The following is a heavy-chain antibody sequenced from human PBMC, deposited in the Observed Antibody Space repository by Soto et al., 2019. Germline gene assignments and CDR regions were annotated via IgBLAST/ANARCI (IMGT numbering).Heavy chain of an antibody. D-gene: IGHD4-4*01. CDR2: ISWNSGSI. V-gene: IGHV3-9*01. J-gene: IGHJ6*03. Sequence: GGSLRLSCAASGFTFDDYAMHWVRQAPGKGLEWVSGISWNSGSIGYADSVKGRFTISRDNAKNSLYLQMNSLRAEDTALYYCAKGFVEVTIAYYYYMDVWGKGTTVTVSS. CDR3: AKGFVEVTIAYYYYMDV. CDR1: GFTFDDYA.